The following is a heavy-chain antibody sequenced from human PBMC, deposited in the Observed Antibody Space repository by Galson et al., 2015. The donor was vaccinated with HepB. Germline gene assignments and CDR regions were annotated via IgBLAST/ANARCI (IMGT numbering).Heavy chain of an antibody. J-gene: IGHJ3*02. CDR3: ARDASIADDAFDI. D-gene: IGHD6-13*01. CDR2: IIPIFGTA. CDR1: GGTSSSYA. Sequence: SVKVSCKASGGTSSSYAISWVRQAPGQGLEWMGGIIPIFGTANYAQKFQGRVTITADESTSTAYMELSSLRSEDTAVYYCARDASIADDAFDIWGQGTMVTVSS. V-gene: IGHV1-69*13.